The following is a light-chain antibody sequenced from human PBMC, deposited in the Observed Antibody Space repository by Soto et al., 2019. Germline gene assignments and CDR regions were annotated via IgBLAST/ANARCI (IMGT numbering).Light chain of an antibody. V-gene: IGLV1-44*01. CDR1: RSNIGSNS. Sequence: QAVVTQPPSASGTPGQRVAISCSGSRSNIGSNSVTWYQQLPGTAPKLLIYNNNQRPSGVPDRFSGSKSGTSAALAISGLQSEDEAEYYCAAWDDSRNVVFGGGTQLTVL. CDR3: AAWDDSRNVV. CDR2: NNN. J-gene: IGLJ7*01.